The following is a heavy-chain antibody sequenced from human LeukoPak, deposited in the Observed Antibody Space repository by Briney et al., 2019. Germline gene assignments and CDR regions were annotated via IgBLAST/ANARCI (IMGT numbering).Heavy chain of an antibody. CDR3: ARHDYYYVSGSYYNRDYFDY. J-gene: IGHJ4*02. CDR1: GGSISGSTYY. Sequence: SETLSLTCTVSGGSISGSTYYWGWIRQPPGKGLEWIGSISYSGSTYYNPSLRSRVTISVDTSKNQFSLKLSSVTAADTAAFFCARHDYYYVSGSYYNRDYFDYWGQGTLVTVSS. V-gene: IGHV4-39*01. D-gene: IGHD3-10*01. CDR2: ISYSGST.